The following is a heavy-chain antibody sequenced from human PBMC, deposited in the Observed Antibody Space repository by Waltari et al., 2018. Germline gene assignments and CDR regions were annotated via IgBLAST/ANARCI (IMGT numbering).Heavy chain of an antibody. Sequence: QVQLQESGPGLVKPSGTLSLTCAVSGGSISSSNWWSWVRQPPGKGLEWIGEIYHSGSINYNTSLKSRVTISVDKSNIQFSLKLSSVTAADTAVYYCARVQMTTVTTGSAFDIWGQGTMVTVSS. CDR2: IYHSGSI. CDR1: GGSISSSNW. J-gene: IGHJ3*02. CDR3: ARVQMTTVTTGSAFDI. V-gene: IGHV4-4*02. D-gene: IGHD4-17*01.